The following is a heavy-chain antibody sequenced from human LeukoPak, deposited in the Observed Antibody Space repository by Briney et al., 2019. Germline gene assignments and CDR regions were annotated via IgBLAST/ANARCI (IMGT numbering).Heavy chain of an antibody. CDR1: GFPFSTYV. V-gene: IGHV3-64D*06. J-gene: IGHJ4*02. CDR3: VRGTGY. Sequence: PGGSLRLSCSVSGFPFSTYVMHWVRQAPGKGLEYVSAISSNGDNTYYADSVKGRFTISRDNSKNTLYLQMSSLRPDDTAVYFCVRGTGYWGQGTLVTVSS. CDR2: ISSNGDNT.